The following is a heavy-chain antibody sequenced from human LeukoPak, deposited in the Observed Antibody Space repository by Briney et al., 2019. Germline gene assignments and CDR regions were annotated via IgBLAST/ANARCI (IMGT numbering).Heavy chain of an antibody. CDR1: GNTITGSY. J-gene: IGHJ4*02. D-gene: IGHD3-10*01. CDR2: IHLNSGGT. CDR3: ARDAYGSGSPNAYYFDY. V-gene: IGHV1-2*06. Sequence: ASRKVCSKASGNTITGSYMHSARQAPGQGLEWMGRIHLNSGGTNSVKNFPCRVTMTSDTTINTAYMQLTRQTSDDTAVYYCARDAYGSGSPNAYYFDYWGQGTLVTVSS.